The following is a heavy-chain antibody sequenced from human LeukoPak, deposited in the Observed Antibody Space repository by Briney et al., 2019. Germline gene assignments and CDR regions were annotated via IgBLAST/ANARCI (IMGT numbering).Heavy chain of an antibody. J-gene: IGHJ5*02. Sequence: GGSLRLSCAASGFTVSSNYMSWVRQAPGKGLEWVSVIYSGGSTYYADSVKGRFTISRDNSKNTLYLQMNSLRAEDTAVYYCAKDNRVGSSWYNWFDPWGQGTLVTVSS. CDR3: AKDNRVGSSWYNWFDP. CDR2: IYSGGST. D-gene: IGHD6-13*01. CDR1: GFTVSSNY. V-gene: IGHV3-53*01.